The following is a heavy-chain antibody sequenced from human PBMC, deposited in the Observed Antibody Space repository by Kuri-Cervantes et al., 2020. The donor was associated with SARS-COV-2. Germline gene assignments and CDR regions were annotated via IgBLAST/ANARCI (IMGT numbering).Heavy chain of an antibody. CDR2: INPNYGNT. CDR1: GYTFSGYF. J-gene: IGHJ3*01. Sequence: ASVKVSCKSSGYTFSGYFIHWVRQAPGQGLEWMAGINPNYGNTRYAETFHGRVTVTRDTSISTVYLEMNRLRSDDTTVYYCARPSYDRRGYFPLNAFDLWGQGTMVTVSS. D-gene: IGHD3-22*01. CDR3: ARPSYDRRGYFPLNAFDL. V-gene: IGHV1-2*02.